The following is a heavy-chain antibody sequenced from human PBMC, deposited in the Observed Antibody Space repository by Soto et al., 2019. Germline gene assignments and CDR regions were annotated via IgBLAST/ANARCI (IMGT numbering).Heavy chain of an antibody. CDR1: GGTFSGHA. J-gene: IGHJ5*01. CDR3: ARGPNWGYRLDS. Sequence: QVQLVQSGAEVKKPGSSVKVSCEASGGTFSGHAISWVRQAPGQGPEWMGGLIPLFGTTQHAQNFQDRLTITADKSTSTAYMELTSLRFEDMAIYYCARGPNWGYRLDSWGQGTLVTVSS. V-gene: IGHV1-69*06. CDR2: LIPLFGTT. D-gene: IGHD7-27*01.